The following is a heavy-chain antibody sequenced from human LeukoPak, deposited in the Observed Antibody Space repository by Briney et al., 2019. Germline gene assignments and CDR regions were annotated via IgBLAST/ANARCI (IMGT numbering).Heavy chain of an antibody. D-gene: IGHD6-13*01. CDR2: IYYSGST. CDR1: GGSISSSSYY. CDR3: ARAAAGPFGAFDI. Sequence: SETLSLTCTVSGGSISSSSYYWGWIRQPPGKGLEWIGSIYYSGSTYYNPSLKSRVTISVDTSKNQFSLKLSSVTAADTAVYYCARAAAGPFGAFDIWGQGTMVTVSS. V-gene: IGHV4-39*01. J-gene: IGHJ3*02.